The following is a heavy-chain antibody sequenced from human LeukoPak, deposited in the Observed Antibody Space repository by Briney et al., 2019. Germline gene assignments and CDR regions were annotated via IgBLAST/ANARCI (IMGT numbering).Heavy chain of an antibody. CDR2: ISYGRST. D-gene: IGHD6-19*01. CDR1: GDSISSGTFH. J-gene: IGHJ1*01. V-gene: IGHV4-39*07. CDR3: ARGTPVAGNPYFSV. Sequence: PSETLSLTCTVSGDSISSGTFHWGWIRQPPGKDLEWIGSISYGRSTYYNSALMSRLTMSVDTSKRQFSLKMNSVTAADTAVYYCARGTPVAGNPYFSVWGQGSLVTVAS.